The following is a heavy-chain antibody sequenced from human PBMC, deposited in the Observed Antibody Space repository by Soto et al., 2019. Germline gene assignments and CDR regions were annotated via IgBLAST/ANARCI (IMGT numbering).Heavy chain of an antibody. CDR3: ARRSTIFGVVILDY. CDR1: GYTFTSYG. J-gene: IGHJ4*02. D-gene: IGHD3-3*01. CDR2: ISAYNGNT. V-gene: IGHV1-18*01. Sequence: ASVKVSCKASGYTFTSYGISWVRQAPGQGLEWMGWISAYNGNTNYAQKLQGRVTMTTDTSTSTAYMELRSLRSDDTAVYYCARRSTIFGVVILDYWGQGTLVTVSS.